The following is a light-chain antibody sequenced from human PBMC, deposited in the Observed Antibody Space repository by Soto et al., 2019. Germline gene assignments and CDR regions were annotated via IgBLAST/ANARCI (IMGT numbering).Light chain of an antibody. J-gene: IGKJ1*01. CDR3: QQYVSTPST. CDR2: GAS. Sequence: EIVLTQSPGTLSLSPGERATLSCRASQSVNSNYLAWYQRKPGQAPRLLIYGASNRATDIPYRFSASGSGTDFTLTITRLEAEDFAVYYCQQYVSTPSTFGQGTKV. CDR1: QSVNSNY. V-gene: IGKV3-20*01.